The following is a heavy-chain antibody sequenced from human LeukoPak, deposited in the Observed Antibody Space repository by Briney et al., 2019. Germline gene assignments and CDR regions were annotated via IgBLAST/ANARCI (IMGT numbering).Heavy chain of an antibody. D-gene: IGHD3-9*01. J-gene: IGHJ4*02. CDR2: IYYSGST. CDR1: GGSISSSSYY. CDR3: ARGVNLDYDILTRPYFDY. V-gene: IGHV4-39*07. Sequence: SETLSLTCTVSGGSISSSSYYWGWIRQPPGKGLEWIGSIYYSGSTYYNPSLKSRVTISVDTSKNQFSLKLSSVTAADTAVYYCARGVNLDYDILTRPYFDYWGQGTLVTVSS.